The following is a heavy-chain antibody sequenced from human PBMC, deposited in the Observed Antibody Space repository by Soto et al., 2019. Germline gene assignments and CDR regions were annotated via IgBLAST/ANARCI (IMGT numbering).Heavy chain of an antibody. Sequence: PSETLSLTCTVSGGYISSYYWTWIRQPPGKGLEWIGYIYYSGSTNYNPSLKSRVTMSIDTSKNQFSLKLSSVTAADTAVYYCARAFGSIMPSLFWGQGTLVTVSS. J-gene: IGHJ4*02. D-gene: IGHD2-2*01. CDR3: ARAFGSIMPSLF. CDR1: GGYISSYY. CDR2: IYYSGST. V-gene: IGHV4-59*01.